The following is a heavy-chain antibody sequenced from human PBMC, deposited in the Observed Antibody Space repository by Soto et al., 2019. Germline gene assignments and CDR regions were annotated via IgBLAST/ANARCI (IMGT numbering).Heavy chain of an antibody. CDR3: ARESSGYSSYFDY. CDR1: VLIFGNYW. CDR2: IKNDGSNT. D-gene: IGHD5-12*01. Sequence: GGSLRLSCAASVLIFGNYWMHWVRQAPGKGLVWVSRIKNDGSNTNYADSVKGRFTISRDNAKNTLYLQMDSLRAEDTAVYYCARESSGYSSYFDYWGQGILVTVSS. V-gene: IGHV3-74*01. J-gene: IGHJ4*02.